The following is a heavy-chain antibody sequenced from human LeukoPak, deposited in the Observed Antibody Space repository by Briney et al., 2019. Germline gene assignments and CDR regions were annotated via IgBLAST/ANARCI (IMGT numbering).Heavy chain of an antibody. V-gene: IGHV3-21*04. J-gene: IGHJ6*02. D-gene: IGHD5-18*01. CDR2: ITGNSEYI. CDR1: GFTFSRYS. CDR3: AKEWIQLWLYGMDV. Sequence: GGSLRLSCAASGFTFSRYSMNWVRQAPGKGLEWVSCITGNSEYIFYTDSVKGRFTISRDNAKNSLYLRMNSLRAEDTAVYYCAKEWIQLWLYGMDVWGQGTTVTVSS.